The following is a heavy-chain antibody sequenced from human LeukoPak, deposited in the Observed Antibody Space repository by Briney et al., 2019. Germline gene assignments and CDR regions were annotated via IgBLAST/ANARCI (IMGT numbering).Heavy chain of an antibody. D-gene: IGHD1-26*01. J-gene: IGHJ3*02. CDR1: GGSISSYY. CDR2: INHSGST. Sequence: SETLSLTFTVSGGSISSYYWSWIRQPPGKGLEWIGEINHSGSTNYNPSLKSRVTISVDTSKNQFSLKLISVTAADTAVYYCAGQKVVGPSGAFDIWGQGTMVTVSS. V-gene: IGHV4-34*01. CDR3: AGQKVVGPSGAFDI.